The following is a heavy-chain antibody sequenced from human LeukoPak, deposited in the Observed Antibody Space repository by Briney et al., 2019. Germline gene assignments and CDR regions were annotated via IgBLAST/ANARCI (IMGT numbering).Heavy chain of an antibody. D-gene: IGHD2-15*01. CDR1: GFTFSSYG. J-gene: IGHJ4*02. Sequence: PTGGSLRLSCAASGFTFSSYGMSWVRQAPGKGLEWVSATSSSDAGTYHAESARGRFTISRDNSKNTLYLQMNSLRADDAAVYYCARAPVTSCRGAFCYPFDIWGQGTLVTVSS. CDR2: TSSSDAGT. CDR3: ARAPVTSCRGAFCYPFDI. V-gene: IGHV3-23*01.